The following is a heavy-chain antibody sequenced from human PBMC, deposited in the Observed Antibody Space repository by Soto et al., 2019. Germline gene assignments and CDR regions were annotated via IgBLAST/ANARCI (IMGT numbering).Heavy chain of an antibody. V-gene: IGHV1-18*01. CDR1: GYTFTSYG. Sequence: QVQLVQSGAEVKKPGASVKVSCKASGYTFTSYGISWVRQAPGQGLEWMGWISAYNGNTNYAQKLSGRVTRTTDTSTSTAYRDLRTLRSDGTAVYYCASDWNGSGNWFDPWGQGTLVTVSS. D-gene: IGHD3-10*01. J-gene: IGHJ5*02. CDR2: ISAYNGNT. CDR3: ASDWNGSGNWFDP.